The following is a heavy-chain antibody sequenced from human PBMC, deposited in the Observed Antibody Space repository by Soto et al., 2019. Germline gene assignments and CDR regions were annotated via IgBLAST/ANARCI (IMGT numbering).Heavy chain of an antibody. V-gene: IGHV1-69*13. Sequence: SVKVSCKASGGTFSTFGISWVRQAPGQGLEWMGGIIPFFGTARYSQRFEDRITITADESTNTVYMDLRSLTSEDTAIYYCAKSAPMDAGDKYYYDFWGQGALVTVSS. CDR2: IIPFFGTA. D-gene: IGHD4-17*01. J-gene: IGHJ4*02. CDR3: AKSAPMDAGDKYYYDF. CDR1: GGTFSTFG.